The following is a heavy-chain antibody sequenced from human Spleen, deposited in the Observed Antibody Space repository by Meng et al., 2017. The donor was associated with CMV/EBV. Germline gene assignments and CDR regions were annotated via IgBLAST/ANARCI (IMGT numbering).Heavy chain of an antibody. V-gene: IGHV1-69*05. D-gene: IGHD2-2*01. Sequence: SVKVSCKASGGTFSTYAIHWVRQAPGQGLEWMGGIIPIFGTANYAQKFQGRVTITTDESTSTAYMELSSLRSEDTAVYYCARGLMPAAMGGYHYYGMDVWGQGTTVTVSS. CDR3: ARGLMPAAMGGYHYYGMDV. CDR1: GGTFSTYA. CDR2: IIPIFGTA. J-gene: IGHJ6*02.